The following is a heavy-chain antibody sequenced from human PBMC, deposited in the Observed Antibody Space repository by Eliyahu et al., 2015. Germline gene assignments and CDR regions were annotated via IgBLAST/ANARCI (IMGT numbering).Heavy chain of an antibody. CDR1: GFSLSTSRVG. D-gene: IGHD4-11*01. CDR3: AHGADAYRVRHKSWFDP. CDR2: IYWDDDK. V-gene: IGHV2-5*02. Sequence: QITLKESGPTLVKPTQTLTLTCTFSGFSLSTSRVGVGWIRQPPGKALEWLALIYWDDDKRYSPSLRSRLTIIKDTSKNQVVLTMTNMDPVDTATYYCAHGADAYRVRHKSWFDPWGQGTLVTVSS. J-gene: IGHJ5*02.